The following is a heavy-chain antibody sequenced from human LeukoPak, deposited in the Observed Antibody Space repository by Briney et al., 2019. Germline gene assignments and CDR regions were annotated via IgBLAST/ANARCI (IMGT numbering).Heavy chain of an antibody. J-gene: IGHJ6*03. D-gene: IGHD1-14*01. CDR2: IWYDGSNK. Sequence: GRSLRLSCAASGFTFSSYGMHWVRQAPGKGLEWVALIWYDGSNKYYADSVKGRFTISRDNSKNTLYLQMNSLRAEDTAVYYCVQGTGHYYYYMDVWGTGATVTVSS. CDR1: GFTFSSYG. CDR3: VQGTGHYYYYMDV. V-gene: IGHV3-33*06.